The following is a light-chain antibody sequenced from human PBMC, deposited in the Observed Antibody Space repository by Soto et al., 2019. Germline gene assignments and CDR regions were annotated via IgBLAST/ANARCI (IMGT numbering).Light chain of an antibody. CDR3: QQYIDYSPWT. CDR2: DAS. J-gene: IGKJ1*01. V-gene: IGKV1-5*01. Sequence: IKRTQYPSTLSPSVGDSVTISCRASQTVRRWLAWYQQKPGKAPRLLIYDASSLESGVPSRFSGSGSGTEFTLTISSLQPDDFATYFCQQYIDYSPWTFGQGTNVDIK. CDR1: QTVRRW.